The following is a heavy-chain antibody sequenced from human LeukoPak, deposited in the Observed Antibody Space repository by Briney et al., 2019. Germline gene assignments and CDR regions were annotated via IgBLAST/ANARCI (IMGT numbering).Heavy chain of an antibody. J-gene: IGHJ4*02. D-gene: IGHD6-19*01. Sequence: ASVKVSCKTSGYTFTDYYIHWVRQAPGQGPEWMGWINPNYFGTNYAQKFQGRVTMTRDTSITTAYMELSSLRSDDTAVYYCARAHTTGWYWGQGTLVTVSS. CDR2: INPNYFGT. CDR3: ARAHTTGWY. CDR1: GYTFTDYY. V-gene: IGHV1-2*02.